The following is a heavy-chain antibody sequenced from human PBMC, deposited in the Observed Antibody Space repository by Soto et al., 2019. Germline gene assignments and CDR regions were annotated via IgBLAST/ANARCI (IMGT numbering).Heavy chain of an antibody. D-gene: IGHD2-15*01. CDR1: GFTFGSYA. CDR3: ARQQGGSLSSLYFDY. J-gene: IGHJ4*02. V-gene: IGHV3-23*01. Sequence: EVQMLEYGGGLVQPGGSLGLSCAAAGFTFGSYAMSWVRQAPGKGLEWVSGISGSGGSTFYADSVKGRFTISRDNSNNMVYLQMDNVRADDTAVYYCARQQGGSLSSLYFDYWGQGTLATVSS. CDR2: ISGSGGST.